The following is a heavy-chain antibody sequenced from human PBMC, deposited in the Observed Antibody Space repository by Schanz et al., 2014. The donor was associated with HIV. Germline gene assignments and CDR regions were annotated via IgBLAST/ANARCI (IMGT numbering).Heavy chain of an antibody. Sequence: QMQLQESGPGLVKPSQTLSLTCTVSGGSISSGGYYWSWIRQHPGKGLEWIGYIYYSGNTHYNPSLRGRLTISVDTSKNQFSLEVNSLTAADTAVYYCAREDVSNWSFDLWGRGTLVSVSS. CDR1: GGSISSGGYY. J-gene: IGHJ2*01. CDR2: IYYSGNT. D-gene: IGHD3-10*02. CDR3: AREDVSNWSFDL. V-gene: IGHV4-31*03.